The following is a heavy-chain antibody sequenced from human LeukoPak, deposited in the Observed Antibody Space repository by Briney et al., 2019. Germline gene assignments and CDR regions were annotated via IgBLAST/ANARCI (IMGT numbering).Heavy chain of an antibody. CDR1: GGSISSSSFF. V-gene: IGHV4-39*07. CDR3: ARVFGNYHYFDY. CDR2: VYHSGSA. J-gene: IGHJ4*02. D-gene: IGHD5-24*01. Sequence: SETLSLTCSISGGSISSSSFFWAWIRQPPGKGLEWIGSVYHSGSAYYTPSLKSRVTISVDTSKNQFSLNLSSVTAADTAVYYCARVFGNYHYFDYWGQGILVTVSS.